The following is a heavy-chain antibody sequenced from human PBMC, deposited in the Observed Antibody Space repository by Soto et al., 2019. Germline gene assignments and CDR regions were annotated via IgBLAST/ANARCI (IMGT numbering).Heavy chain of an antibody. CDR1: GGSISSYY. J-gene: IGHJ3*02. D-gene: IGHD2-15*01. V-gene: IGHV4-59*08. CDR2: IYYSGST. Sequence: SETLSLTCTVSGGSISSYYWSWIRQPPGKGLERIGYIYYSGSTNYNPSLKSRVTISVDTSKNQFSLKLSSVTAADTAVYYCARHVGYCSGGGCHGDARAISAQGTM. CDR3: ARHVGYCSGGGCHGDARAI.